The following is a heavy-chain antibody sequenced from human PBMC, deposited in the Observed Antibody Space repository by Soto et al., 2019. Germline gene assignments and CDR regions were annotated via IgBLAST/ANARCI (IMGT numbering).Heavy chain of an antibody. CDR1: GYTFTGYY. CDR3: ADEGYCSSTSCYRGNGMDV. D-gene: IGHD2-2*01. J-gene: IGHJ6*02. V-gene: IGHV1-2*02. CDR2: INPNSGGT. Sequence: GASVNVSCKASGYTFTGYYMHWVRQAPGQGLEWMGWINPNSGGTNYAQKFQGRVTMTRDTSISTAYMELSRLRSDDTAVYYCADEGYCSSTSCYRGNGMDVWGQGTTVTVSS.